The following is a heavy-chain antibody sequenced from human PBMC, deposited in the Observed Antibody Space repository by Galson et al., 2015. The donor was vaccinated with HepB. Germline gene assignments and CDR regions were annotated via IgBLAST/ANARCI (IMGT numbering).Heavy chain of an antibody. CDR3: ARWLHREVYFDL. Sequence: CAISGDSVSSNSAAWNWIRQSPSRGLEWLGRTYYRSKWRSDYAVSVKSRITINPDTSKNQFSLQLNSVTPEDTALYYCARWLHREVYFDLWGRGTLVTVSS. CDR2: TYYRSKWRS. V-gene: IGHV6-1*01. D-gene: IGHD5-24*01. J-gene: IGHJ2*01. CDR1: GDSVSSNSAA.